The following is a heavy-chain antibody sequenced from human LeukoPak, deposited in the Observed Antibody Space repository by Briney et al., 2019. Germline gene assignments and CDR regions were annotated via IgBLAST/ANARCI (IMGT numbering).Heavy chain of an antibody. CDR2: IDSGGST. Sequence: GGSLRLPCAASGFTVSSYYMTWVRQAPGKGLQWVSVIDSGGSTYYADSVKGRFTISRDNSKSTLYLQMNSLRAEDTAVYYCVRGTRGYSYGRFDYWGQGTLVTVSS. CDR1: GFTVSSYY. CDR3: VRGTRGYSYGRFDY. J-gene: IGHJ4*02. D-gene: IGHD5-18*01. V-gene: IGHV3-53*01.